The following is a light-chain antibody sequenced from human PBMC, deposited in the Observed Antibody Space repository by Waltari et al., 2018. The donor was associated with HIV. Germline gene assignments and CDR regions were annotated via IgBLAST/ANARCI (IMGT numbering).Light chain of an antibody. J-gene: IGKJ4*01. CDR3: QQYHSTPRT. Sequence: DIVMTQSPESLAVSLGGRATVHCKSSQSLLDSSINKYSLAWYQQKAGQPPKILLYWASARESGVPDRFSGGGAETNLTLTIDSLMAEDVAIYYCQQYHSTPRTFGRGTSVEIK. CDR2: WAS. CDR1: QSLLDSSINKYS. V-gene: IGKV4-1*01.